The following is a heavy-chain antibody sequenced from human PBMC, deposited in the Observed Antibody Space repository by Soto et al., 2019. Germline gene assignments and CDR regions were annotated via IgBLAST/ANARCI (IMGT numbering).Heavy chain of an antibody. CDR2: INPNSGGT. J-gene: IGHJ6*02. D-gene: IGHD1-7*01. Sequence: ASVKVSCKASGYTFTGHYMHWVRQAPGQGLQWMGWINPNSGGTNYAQKFQGRVTMSRDTSISTAYMELSRLRSDDTAVYYCARPLGELSLPYYYYGMDVWGQGTTVTVSS. V-gene: IGHV1-2*02. CDR1: GYTFTGHY. CDR3: ARPLGELSLPYYYYGMDV.